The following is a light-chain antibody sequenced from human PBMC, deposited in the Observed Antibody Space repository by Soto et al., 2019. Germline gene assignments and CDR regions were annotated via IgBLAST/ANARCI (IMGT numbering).Light chain of an antibody. CDR2: AAS. Sequence: DIQMTQSPSSLSASVGDRVTITCRASQSSGNYLNWYQQKPGKAPKLLIYAASSLQGGVPSRFSGGGSGTDVTLTIRSMQLEDSATYYCQQSYRTPYTFGQGTNLEIK. CDR3: QQSYRTPYT. V-gene: IGKV1-39*01. J-gene: IGKJ2*01. CDR1: QSSGNY.